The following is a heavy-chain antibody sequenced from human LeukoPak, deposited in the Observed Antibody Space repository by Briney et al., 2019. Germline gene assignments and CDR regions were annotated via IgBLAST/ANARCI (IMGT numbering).Heavy chain of an antibody. J-gene: IGHJ4*02. Sequence: SETLSLTCTVSGYSISSGYYWGWIRQPPGKGLEWIGSISHSGSTYYNPSLKSRLTISIDTSKNQFSLKQNSVTAADTAVYYCGRARIAVSGPFDYWGQGTLVTVSS. CDR1: GYSISSGYY. CDR3: GRARIAVSGPFDY. V-gene: IGHV4-38-2*02. CDR2: ISHSGST. D-gene: IGHD6-19*01.